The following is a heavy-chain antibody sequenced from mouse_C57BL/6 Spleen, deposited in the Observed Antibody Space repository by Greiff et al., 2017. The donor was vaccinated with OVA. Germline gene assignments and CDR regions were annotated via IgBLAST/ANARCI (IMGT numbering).Heavy chain of an antibody. CDR2: INYDGSST. CDR3: ARMGGLQRYFDV. V-gene: IGHV5-16*01. J-gene: IGHJ1*03. D-gene: IGHD2-4*01. Sequence: EVKVVESEGGLVQPGSSMKLSCTASGFTFSDYYLAWVRQVPEKGLEWVANINYDGSSTYYLDSLKSRFIISRDNAKNILYLQMSSLKSEDTATYYCARMGGLQRYFDVWGTGTTVTVSS. CDR1: GFTFSDYY.